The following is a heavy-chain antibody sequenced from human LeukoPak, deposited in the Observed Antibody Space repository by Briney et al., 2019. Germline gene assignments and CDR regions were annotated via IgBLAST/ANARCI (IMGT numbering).Heavy chain of an antibody. Sequence: ASVKVSCKASAYTFTGYYMHWVRQAPGQGLEWMGIINPSGGSTSYAQKFQGRVTMTRDMSTSTVYMELSSLRSEDTAVYYCARDEGESGSYLGAIVDPWGQGTLVTVSS. J-gene: IGHJ5*02. CDR2: INPSGGST. D-gene: IGHD1-26*01. CDR1: AYTFTGYY. V-gene: IGHV1-46*01. CDR3: ARDEGESGSYLGAIVDP.